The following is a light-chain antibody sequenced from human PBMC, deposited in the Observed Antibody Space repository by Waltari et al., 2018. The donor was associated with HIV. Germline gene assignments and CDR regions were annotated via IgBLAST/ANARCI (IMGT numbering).Light chain of an antibody. CDR2: TNN. CDR3: AVWDYILNSYV. V-gene: IGLV1-44*01. J-gene: IGLJ1*01. Sequence: QSVLAQPPSASGTPGQRVTFSCSGSSYNIGSNHVNWYQQFPGAAPILLIYTNNQRPAVVPDRLSVSMSGTSVSLAISGLQSEDEADYYFAVWDYILNSYVFGPGTKVTVL. CDR1: SYNIGSNH.